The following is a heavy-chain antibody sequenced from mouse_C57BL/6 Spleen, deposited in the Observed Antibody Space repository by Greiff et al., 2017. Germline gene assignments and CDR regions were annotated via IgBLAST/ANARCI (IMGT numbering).Heavy chain of an antibody. CDR3: ARGDDYVLFAY. Sequence: EVQLQQSGAELVKPGASVKLSCTASGFNIKDYYMHWVKQRTEQGLEWIGRIDPEDGETKYAPKFQGKATLTADTSSNTAYLQLSSLTSEDTAVYYCARGDDYVLFAYWGQGTLVTVSA. V-gene: IGHV14-2*01. CDR2: IDPEDGET. J-gene: IGHJ3*01. CDR1: GFNIKDYY. D-gene: IGHD2-4*01.